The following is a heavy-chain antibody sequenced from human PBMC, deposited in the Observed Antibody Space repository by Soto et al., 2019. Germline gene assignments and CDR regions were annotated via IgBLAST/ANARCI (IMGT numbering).Heavy chain of an antibody. D-gene: IGHD2-2*02. CDR2: IYYSGST. V-gene: IGHV4-59*01. CDR1: GGSISSYY. J-gene: IGHJ4*02. CDR3: ARDSEIPPRFDY. Sequence: SETLSLTCTVSGGSISSYYWSWIRQPPGKGLEWIGYIYYSGSTNYNPSLKSRVTISVDTSKNQFSLKLSSVTAADTAVYYCARDSEIPPRFDYWGQGTLVTVSS.